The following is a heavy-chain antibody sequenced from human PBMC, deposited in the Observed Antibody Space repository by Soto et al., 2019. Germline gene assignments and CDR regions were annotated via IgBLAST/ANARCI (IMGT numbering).Heavy chain of an antibody. CDR2: IYYSGST. CDR1: GGCISSYY. CDR3: ARGQRDTTTVHDPGGSENYYYYYCKNV. D-gene: IGHD5-18*01. J-gene: IGHJ6*03. V-gene: IGHV4-59*01. Sequence: SETLSLTCTVSGGCISSYYWSWIRQPPGKGLEWIGYIYYSGSTNYNPSLKSRVTISVDTSKNQFSLKLSSVTAADTAVYYCARGQRDTTTVHDPGGSENYYYYYCKNVWRKGTTVTFCS.